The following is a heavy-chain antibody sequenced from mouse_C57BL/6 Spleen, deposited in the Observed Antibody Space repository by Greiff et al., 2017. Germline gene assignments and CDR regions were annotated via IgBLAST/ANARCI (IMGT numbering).Heavy chain of an antibody. J-gene: IGHJ3*01. Sequence: QVHVKQPGAELVKPGASVKLSCKASGYTFTSYWMHWVKQRPGQGLEWIGMIHPNSGSTNYNEKFKSKATLTVDKSSSTAYMQLSSLTSEDSAVYYCARGGNYVGFAYWGQGTLVTVSA. CDR3: ARGGNYVGFAY. D-gene: IGHD2-1*01. CDR1: GYTFTSYW. CDR2: IHPNSGST. V-gene: IGHV1-64*01.